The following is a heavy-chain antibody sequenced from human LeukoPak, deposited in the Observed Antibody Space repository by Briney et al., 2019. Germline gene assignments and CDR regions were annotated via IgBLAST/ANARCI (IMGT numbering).Heavy chain of an antibody. CDR1: GFVSSNY. V-gene: IGHV3-66*01. CDR2: IYSGGIT. J-gene: IGHJ4*02. D-gene: IGHD6-19*01. CDR3: ARSFMAVAGTLDY. Sequence: GGSLRLSCTASGFVSSNYMSWVRQTPGKGLEWVSVIYSGGITYYADSVKGRFTVSRDNSKNTVYLEMNSLRAEDTAVYYCARSFMAVAGTLDYWGQGTLVTVSS.